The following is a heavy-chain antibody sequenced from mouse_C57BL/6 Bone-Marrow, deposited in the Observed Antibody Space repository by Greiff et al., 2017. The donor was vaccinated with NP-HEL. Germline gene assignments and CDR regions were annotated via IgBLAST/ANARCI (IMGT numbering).Heavy chain of an antibody. D-gene: IGHD2-1*01. J-gene: IGHJ3*01. CDR3: TRLGVYYGNYGFAY. V-gene: IGHV1-15*01. CDR1: GYTFTDYE. CDR2: IDPETGGT. Sequence: QVQLQQSGAELVRPGASVTLSCKASGYTFTDYEMHWVKQTPVHGLEWIGAIDPETGGTAYNQKFKGKAILTADKSSSTAYMELRSLTSEDSAVDYCTRLGVYYGNYGFAYWGQGTLVTVAA.